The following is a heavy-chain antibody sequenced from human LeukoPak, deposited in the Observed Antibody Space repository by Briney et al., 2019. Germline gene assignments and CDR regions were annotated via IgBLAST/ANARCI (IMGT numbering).Heavy chain of an antibody. D-gene: IGHD3-10*01. CDR2: TFTNGST. Sequence: SETLSLTCTVSGDSISSGGYYWSWIRQPAGKGLEWIGRTFTNGSTNYKPSLKSRVTISVDTSKKQFSLKLSSVTAADTAVYFCARTPSGDYYTTFDYWGQGTLVTVSS. CDR3: ARTPSGDYYTTFDY. J-gene: IGHJ4*02. V-gene: IGHV4-61*02. CDR1: GDSISSGGYY.